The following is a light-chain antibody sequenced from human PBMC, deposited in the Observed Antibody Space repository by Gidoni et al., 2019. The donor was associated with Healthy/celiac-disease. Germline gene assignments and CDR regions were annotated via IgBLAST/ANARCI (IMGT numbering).Light chain of an antibody. J-gene: IGKJ4*01. CDR3: QQYGSSPLT. CDR2: GAA. CDR1: QSVSSSY. V-gene: IGKV3-20*01. Sequence: IVLTQSPGTLSLSPGERATLSCRASQSVSSSYLAGYQQKPGQAPRLLIYGAASRATGIPDRFSGSGSGTDFTLTISRLEPEDIAVYYCQQYGSSPLTFGGGTKVEIK.